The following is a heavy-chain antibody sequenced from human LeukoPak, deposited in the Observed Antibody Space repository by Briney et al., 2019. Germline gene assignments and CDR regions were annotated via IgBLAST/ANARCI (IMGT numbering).Heavy chain of an antibody. D-gene: IGHD3-16*01. CDR1: GGSISSYY. J-gene: IGHJ6*03. CDR3: ARMTAFGGATYYMDV. V-gene: IGHV4-59*01. Sequence: SETLSLTCTVSGGSISSYYWSWIRQPPGKGLEWIGYIYYSGSTNYNPSLKSRVTISVDTSKNQFSLRLSSVTAADTAVYYCARMTAFGGATYYMDVWGRGTTVTVSS. CDR2: IYYSGST.